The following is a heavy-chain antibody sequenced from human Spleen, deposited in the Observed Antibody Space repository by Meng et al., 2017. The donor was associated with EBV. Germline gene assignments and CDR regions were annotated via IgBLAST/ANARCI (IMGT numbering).Heavy chain of an antibody. V-gene: IGHV4-38-2*02. Sequence: LSPPSIVRVDSIRSYHPGAWSRQPPWRELDWIVSVHYPGRTYYTPSRKSRVTVSVDTSKNQFSLRLSSVTAADTAVYYCARSPDYFDSSGYYRFDYWGQGTLVTVSS. CDR3: ARSPDYFDSSGYYRFDY. J-gene: IGHJ4*02. D-gene: IGHD3-22*01. CDR2: VHYPGRT. CDR1: VDSIRSYHP.